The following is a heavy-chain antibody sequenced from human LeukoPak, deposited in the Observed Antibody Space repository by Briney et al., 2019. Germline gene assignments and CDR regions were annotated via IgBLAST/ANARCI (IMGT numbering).Heavy chain of an antibody. CDR1: GFTYSSRA. D-gene: IGHD2-15*01. Sequence: GGSLRLSCAASGFTYSSRAMSWVRQAPGKGLEWVSTVRGSGGDTYYAASVKGRFTISRENAKNSLYLQMNSLRAEDTAFYYCAREVGVPGIWYFDLWGRGTLVTVSS. CDR3: AREVGVPGIWYFDL. CDR2: VRGSGGDT. J-gene: IGHJ2*01. V-gene: IGHV3-23*01.